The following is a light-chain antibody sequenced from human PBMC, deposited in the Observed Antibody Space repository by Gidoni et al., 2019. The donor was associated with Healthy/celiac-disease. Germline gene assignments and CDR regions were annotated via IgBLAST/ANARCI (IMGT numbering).Light chain of an antibody. J-gene: IGKJ2*01. V-gene: IGKV1-39*01. Sequence: IQMTHSPSSLSASVGDRVTITCLASQSISIYLNWYQQKPGKAPKLLIYDASSLQSVVTSRFSGSGSGTDFTITISSMQPEDFATYYCQQSYSTPYTFGQGTKLEIK. CDR1: QSISIY. CDR2: DAS. CDR3: QQSYSTPYT.